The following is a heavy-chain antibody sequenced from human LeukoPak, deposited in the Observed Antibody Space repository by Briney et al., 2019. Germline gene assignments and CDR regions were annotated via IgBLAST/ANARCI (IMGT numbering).Heavy chain of an antibody. CDR1: GGSFSGYY. J-gene: IGHJ4*02. Sequence: PSETLSLTCAVYGGSFSGYYWSWIRQPPGKGLEWIGEINHSGSTNYNPSLKSRVTISVDTSKNQFSLKLSSVTAADTAVYYCARSFRTTVTHFDYWGQGTLVTVSS. V-gene: IGHV4-34*01. CDR2: INHSGST. CDR3: ARSFRTTVTHFDY. D-gene: IGHD4-17*01.